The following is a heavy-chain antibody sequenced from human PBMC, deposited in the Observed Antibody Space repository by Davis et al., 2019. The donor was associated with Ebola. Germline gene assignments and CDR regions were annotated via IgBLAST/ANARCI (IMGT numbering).Heavy chain of an antibody. V-gene: IGHV5-51*01. CDR3: ARQNFGYWGAFDF. CDR1: GYSFTTYW. CDR2: IYPGDSDT. J-gene: IGHJ3*01. Sequence: GESLKISCKASGYSFTTYWIGWVRQMPGKGLEWMGIIYPGDSDTRYSPSFQGQVTISADKSISTAYLQWSSLKASDTAMYYCARQNFGYWGAFDFWGQGTMVTVSS. D-gene: IGHD5-18*01.